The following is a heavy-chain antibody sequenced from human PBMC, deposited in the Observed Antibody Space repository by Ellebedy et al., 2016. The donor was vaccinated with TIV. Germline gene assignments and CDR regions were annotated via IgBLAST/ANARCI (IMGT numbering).Heavy chain of an antibody. CDR1: GGTFSSYA. CDR3: ARDRPLGGTGDY. V-gene: IGHV1-69*13. D-gene: IGHD3-3*01. J-gene: IGHJ4*02. CDR2: IIPIFGTA. Sequence: AASVKVSCKASGGTFSSYAISWVRQAPGQGLEWMGGIIPIFGTANYAQKFQGRVTITADESTSTAYMELSSLRSEDTAVYYCARDRPLGGTGDYWGQGTLVTVSS.